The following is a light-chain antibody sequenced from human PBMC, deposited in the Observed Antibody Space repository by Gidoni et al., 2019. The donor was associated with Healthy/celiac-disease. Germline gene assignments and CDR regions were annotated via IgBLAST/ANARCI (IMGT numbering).Light chain of an antibody. J-gene: IGKJ1*01. CDR2: AAS. Sequence: DIHMTQSPSSLSASVGDRVTITCRASQSISNYLNWYQQKPGKAPKLLIYAASSLQSGVPSRFSGRGSGTDFTLTISSLQPEDFATYYCQQSYSTPQPFGQGTKVEIK. CDR1: QSISNY. CDR3: QQSYSTPQP. V-gene: IGKV1-39*01.